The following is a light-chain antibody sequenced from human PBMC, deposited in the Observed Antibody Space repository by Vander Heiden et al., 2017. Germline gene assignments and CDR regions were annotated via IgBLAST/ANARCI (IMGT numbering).Light chain of an antibody. J-gene: IGKJ1*01. Sequence: DVQMTQSPSSLFASVGDRVTITCRASQTISNFLHWYQQKPGKAPQLLIFLASSLQSGVPSRFRGSGSGTEFTLIISTLQPEDFATYYCYQSYTRPQTFGQGTKVEMK. CDR1: QTISNF. V-gene: IGKV1-39*01. CDR2: LAS. CDR3: YQSYTRPQT.